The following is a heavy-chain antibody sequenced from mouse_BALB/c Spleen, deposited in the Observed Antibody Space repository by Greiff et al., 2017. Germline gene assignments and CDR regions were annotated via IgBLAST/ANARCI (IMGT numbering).Heavy chain of an antibody. CDR3: ARRGIYYYGSSYEDY. CDR2: ILPGSGST. CDR1: GYTFSSYW. D-gene: IGHD1-1*01. J-gene: IGHJ2*01. V-gene: IGHV1-9*01. Sequence: VQRVESGAELMKPGASVKISCKATGYTFSSYWIEWVKQRPGHGLEWIGEILPGSGSTNYNEKFKGKATFTADTSSNTAYMQLSSLTSEDSAVYYCARRGIYYYGSSYEDYWGQGTTLTVSS.